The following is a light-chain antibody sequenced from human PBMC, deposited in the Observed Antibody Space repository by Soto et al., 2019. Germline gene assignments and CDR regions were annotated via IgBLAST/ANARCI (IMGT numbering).Light chain of an antibody. CDR2: GSS. J-gene: IGKJ1*01. V-gene: IGKV3-20*01. CDR1: QSVSSTY. CDR3: QQYGDSPPT. Sequence: EIVLTQSPGTLSLSPGERATLSCRASQSVSSTYLAWYQHIPGQAPRLLIYGSSTRATGVPDRFSGSGSGTDFTLTITRLEPEDVAVYFCQQYGDSPPTFGQGTKVEIK.